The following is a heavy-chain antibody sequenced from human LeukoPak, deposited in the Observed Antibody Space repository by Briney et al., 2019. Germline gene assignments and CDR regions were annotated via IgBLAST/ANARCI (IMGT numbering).Heavy chain of an antibody. Sequence: SVKVSCKASRGTFSSYAISWVRQAPGQGLEWMGRIIPILGIANYAQKFQGRVTITADKSTSTAYMELSSLRSEDTAVYYCARDCGGDCSDAFDIWGQGTMVTVSS. V-gene: IGHV1-69*04. CDR2: IIPILGIA. CDR1: RGTFSSYA. D-gene: IGHD2-21*02. J-gene: IGHJ3*02. CDR3: ARDCGGDCSDAFDI.